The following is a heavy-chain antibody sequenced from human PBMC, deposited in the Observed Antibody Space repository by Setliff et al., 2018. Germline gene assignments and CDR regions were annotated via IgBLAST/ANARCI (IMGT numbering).Heavy chain of an antibody. V-gene: IGHV7-4-1*02. CDR1: GYTFTGYA. Sequence: ASVKVSCKASGYTFTGYAINWVRQAPGQGLEYLGWVNTNTGNPTYVQGFTGRFVFSLDTSVSTAYLQISSLKAEDTAVYYCARGVYEYSYGYRGHYYYYMDAWGKGATVTVSS. CDR3: ARGVYEYSYGYRGHYYYYMDA. CDR2: VNTNTGNP. D-gene: IGHD3-16*01. J-gene: IGHJ6*03.